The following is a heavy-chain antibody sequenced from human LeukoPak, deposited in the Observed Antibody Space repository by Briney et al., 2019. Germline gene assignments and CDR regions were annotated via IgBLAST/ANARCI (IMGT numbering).Heavy chain of an antibody. CDR3: ATSEDSLYVSFDY. CDR2: FGPEDGET. V-gene: IGHV1-24*01. D-gene: IGHD3-16*01. J-gene: IGHJ4*02. CDR1: GYTLTELS. Sequence: GASVKVSCKVSGYTLTELSMHWVRQAPGKGLEWMGGFGPEDGETIYAQKFQGRVTMTEDTSSDTAYMELSSLRSEDTAVYYCATSEDSLYVSFDYWGQGTLVTVSS.